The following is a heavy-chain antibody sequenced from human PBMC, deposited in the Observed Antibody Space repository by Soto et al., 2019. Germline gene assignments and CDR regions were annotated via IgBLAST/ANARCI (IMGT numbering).Heavy chain of an antibody. J-gene: IGHJ5*02. V-gene: IGHV5-51*01. D-gene: IGHD6-6*01. Sequence: PGESLKISCKGSEYSFSNFWIAWVRQMPGKGLDWIGNIYPGDSNVKYSPSFQGQVTISVDRSIDTAYLQWSSLKASDTAIYYCARHGKEYSTPEGGYNWFDPWGQGTLVTVSS. CDR1: EYSFSNFW. CDR3: ARHGKEYSTPEGGYNWFDP. CDR2: IYPGDSNV.